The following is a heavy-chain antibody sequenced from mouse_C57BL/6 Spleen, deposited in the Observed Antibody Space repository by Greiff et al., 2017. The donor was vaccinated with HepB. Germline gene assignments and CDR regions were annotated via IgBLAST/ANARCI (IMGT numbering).Heavy chain of an antibody. J-gene: IGHJ3*01. V-gene: IGHV5-6*02. CDR3: ARHYSNPWFAY. Sequence: EVKLEESGGDLVKPGGSLKLSCAASGFTFSSYGMSWVRQTPDKRLEWVATISSGGSYTYYPDSVKGRFTISRDNAKNTLYLQMSSLKSEDTAMYYCARHYSNPWFAYWGQGTLVTVSA. CDR2: ISSGGSYT. D-gene: IGHD2-5*01. CDR1: GFTFSSYG.